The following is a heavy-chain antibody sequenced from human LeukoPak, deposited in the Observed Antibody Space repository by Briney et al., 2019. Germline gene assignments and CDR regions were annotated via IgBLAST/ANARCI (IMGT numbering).Heavy chain of an antibody. CDR1: GYTFTGYY. J-gene: IGHJ6*02. CDR3: ARDQGYSTDHYYYHYGMDV. V-gene: IGHV1-2*02. Sequence: ASVKVSCRASGYTFTGYYMHWVRQAPGQGLEWMGWINPNSGGTNYAQKFQGRVTMTRDTSTSTASMELSSLRSDDTAVYYCARDQGYSTDHYYYHYGMDVWGQGTTVTVSS. D-gene: IGHD4-11*01. CDR2: INPNSGGT.